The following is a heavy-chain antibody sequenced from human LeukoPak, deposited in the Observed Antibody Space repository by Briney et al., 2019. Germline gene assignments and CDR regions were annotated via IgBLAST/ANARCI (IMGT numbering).Heavy chain of an antibody. Sequence: KPSETLSLTCAVSGYSISSGYYWGWIRQPPGKGLEWIGSIYHSGSTYYNPSPKSRVTISVDTSKNQFSLKLSSVTAADTAVYYCARHLWELWGRYFDYWGQGTLVTVSS. CDR2: IYHSGST. V-gene: IGHV4-38-2*01. CDR3: ARHLWELWGRYFDY. D-gene: IGHD1-26*01. CDR1: GYSISSGYY. J-gene: IGHJ4*02.